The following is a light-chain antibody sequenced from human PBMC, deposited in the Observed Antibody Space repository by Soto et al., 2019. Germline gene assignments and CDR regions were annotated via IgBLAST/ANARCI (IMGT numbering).Light chain of an antibody. CDR3: SSYAGSRDWV. V-gene: IGLV2-8*01. J-gene: IGLJ3*02. CDR1: SSDVGGYNY. CDR2: EVS. Sequence: QSALTQPPSASGSPGQSVTISCTGTSSDVGGYNYVSWYQQHPGKAPKLMIYEVSKRPSGVPDRLSGSKSGNTASLTVSGLQAEDEADYYCSSYAGSRDWVFGGGTKVTVL.